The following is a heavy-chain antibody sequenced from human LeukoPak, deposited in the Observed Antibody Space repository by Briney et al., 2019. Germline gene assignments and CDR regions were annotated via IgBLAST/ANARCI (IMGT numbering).Heavy chain of an antibody. CDR1: GYTFTSYD. CDR2: INPNIGNT. J-gene: IGHJ5*02. CDR3: ARTYYYDSSGYYLGGNWFDP. Sequence: ASVKVSCKASGYTFTSYDINWGRQATGQGLKWRGWINPNIGNTGYAQKFQGRVTMTRNTSISTAYMELSSLRSEDTAVYYCARTYYYDSSGYYLGGNWFDPWGQGTLVTVSS. D-gene: IGHD3-22*01. V-gene: IGHV1-8*01.